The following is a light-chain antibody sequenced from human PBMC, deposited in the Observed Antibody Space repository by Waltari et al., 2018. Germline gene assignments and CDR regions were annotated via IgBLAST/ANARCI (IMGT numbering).Light chain of an antibody. CDR2: GAS. J-gene: IGKJ1*01. Sequence: AIRMTQSPPSLSASTGARVNPTCRASQDISTHLAWYQQKPGKVPRLLISGASTLQSGVPLGFSGGGSGTDFTLNITNLQSEDFATYFCQQYFDYPVTFGPGTKVEVK. CDR1: QDISTH. V-gene: IGKV1-8*01. CDR3: QQYFDYPVT.